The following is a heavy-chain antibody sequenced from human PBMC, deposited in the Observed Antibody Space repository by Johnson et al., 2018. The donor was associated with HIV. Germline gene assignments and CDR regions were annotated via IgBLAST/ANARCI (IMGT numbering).Heavy chain of an antibody. V-gene: IGHV3-30*02. CDR3: AKDRGVVVTAAPYEAFDI. CDR2: IRYDGSHK. J-gene: IGHJ3*02. D-gene: IGHD2-21*02. Sequence: VQLVESGGGVVQPGGSLRLSCAASGFTFSNYGMHWVRQAPGKGLEWVAFIRYDGSHKYYVDSVKGRFTISRDNSKNTLYLQMNSLRAEDTAVYYCAKDRGVVVTAAPYEAFDIWGQGTMVTVSS. CDR1: GFTFSNYG.